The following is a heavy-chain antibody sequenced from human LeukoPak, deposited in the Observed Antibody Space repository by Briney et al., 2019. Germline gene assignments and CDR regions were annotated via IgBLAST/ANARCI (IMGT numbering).Heavy chain of an antibody. V-gene: IGHV4-30-4*08. CDR2: IYYSGST. D-gene: IGHD3-10*01. CDR1: GGSISSGDYY. J-gene: IGHJ6*03. CDR3: ATGTLTMVRGVRYYYYYMDV. Sequence: SETLSLTCTVSGGSISSGDYYWSWIRQPPGKGLEWIGYIYYSGSTYYNPSLKSRVTISVDTSKNQFSLKLSSVTAADTAVYYCATGTLTMVRGVRYYYYYMDVWGKGTTITVSS.